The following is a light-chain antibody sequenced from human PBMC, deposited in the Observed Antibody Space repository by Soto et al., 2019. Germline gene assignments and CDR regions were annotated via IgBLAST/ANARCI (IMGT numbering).Light chain of an antibody. CDR1: QTISVW. CDR3: QQYDSSSPT. CDR2: DAS. V-gene: IGKV1-5*01. J-gene: IGKJ2*01. Sequence: MTQSPSTLSASVGDGVTITCRASQTISVWLAWYQQRPGKAPKFLIYDASSLETGVPSRFSGSGSGTEFTLTIRSLQPDDFATYYCQQYDSSSPTFGQGTKLEIK.